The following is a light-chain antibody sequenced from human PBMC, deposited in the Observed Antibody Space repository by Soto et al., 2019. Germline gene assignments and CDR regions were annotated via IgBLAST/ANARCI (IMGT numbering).Light chain of an antibody. Sequence: DIQMTQSPSTLSASVGDRVTITCRASQSIDNWLAWYQHKQGKAPKLLIYKASILQSGVPSRFSGRGSGTQSTLTINSLQPDDAGSYFCQQYNRFSWTFGQGTKVEIK. V-gene: IGKV1-5*03. CDR1: QSIDNW. J-gene: IGKJ1*01. CDR2: KAS. CDR3: QQYNRFSWT.